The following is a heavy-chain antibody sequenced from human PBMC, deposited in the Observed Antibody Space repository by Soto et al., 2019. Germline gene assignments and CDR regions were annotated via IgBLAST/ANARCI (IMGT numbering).Heavy chain of an antibody. Sequence: QVPLVQSGPEVKKPGASVKVSCKGSGYTFNSFGISWVRQAPGQGLEGMGWISGYNANTKYAKKFQGRVTMTTDTSTSTAYMGLRSLRSDDTAVYYCARYFWSGRLRYHFDFWGQGTLVTVSS. V-gene: IGHV1-18*01. CDR1: GYTFNSFG. D-gene: IGHD3-3*01. CDR2: ISGYNANT. CDR3: ARYFWSGRLRYHFDF. J-gene: IGHJ4*02.